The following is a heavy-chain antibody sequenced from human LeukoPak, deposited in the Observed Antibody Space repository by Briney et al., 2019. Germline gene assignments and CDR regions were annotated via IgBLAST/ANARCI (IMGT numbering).Heavy chain of an antibody. CDR1: GFTFSSYS. Sequence: GGSLRLSCAASGFTFSSYSMNWVRQAPGQGLEWVSSISSSSSYIYYADSVKGRFTISTDNAKNSLYLQMNSLRAEDTAVYYCARSARAYTAFDYWGQGTLVTVSS. CDR2: ISSSSSYI. J-gene: IGHJ4*02. D-gene: IGHD5-18*01. CDR3: ARSARAYTAFDY. V-gene: IGHV3-21*01.